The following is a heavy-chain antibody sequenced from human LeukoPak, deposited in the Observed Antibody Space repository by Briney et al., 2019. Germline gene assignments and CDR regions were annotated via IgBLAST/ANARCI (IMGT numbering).Heavy chain of an antibody. Sequence: GGSLRLSCAASGFTFSSYGMHWVRQAPGKGLEWVAFIRYDGSNKYYADSVKGRFTISRDNSKNTLYLQMNSLRAEDTAVYYCAKEHRSYGDYLNFDYWGQGALVTVSS. CDR1: GFTFSSYG. V-gene: IGHV3-30*02. CDR2: IRYDGSNK. J-gene: IGHJ4*02. CDR3: AKEHRSYGDYLNFDY. D-gene: IGHD4-17*01.